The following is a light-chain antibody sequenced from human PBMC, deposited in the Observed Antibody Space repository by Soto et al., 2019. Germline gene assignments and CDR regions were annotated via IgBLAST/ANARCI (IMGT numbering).Light chain of an antibody. J-gene: IGKJ1*01. Sequence: EIVLTQSPATLSLSPGERATLSCRASKSVSSYLAWYQQKPGQAPRLLIYDAANRATGIPARFSGSGSGTDFTLTISRLEPEDFAVYYCQQRSNWPWTFCQGTKVESK. V-gene: IGKV3-11*01. CDR3: QQRSNWPWT. CDR2: DAA. CDR1: KSVSSY.